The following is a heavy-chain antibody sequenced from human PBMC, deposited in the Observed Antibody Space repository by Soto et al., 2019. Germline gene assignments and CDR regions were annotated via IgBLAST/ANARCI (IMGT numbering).Heavy chain of an antibody. CDR1: GYTFTSYA. CDR2: INAGNGNT. CDR3: ARGLAVAGTWVCFDY. Sequence: ASVKVSCKASGYTFTSYAMHWVRQAPGQRLEWMGWINAGNGNTKYSQKFQGRVTITRDTSASTAYMELSSLRSEDTAVYYCARGLAVAGTWVCFDYWGQGTLVTAPQ. D-gene: IGHD6-19*01. V-gene: IGHV1-3*01. J-gene: IGHJ4*02.